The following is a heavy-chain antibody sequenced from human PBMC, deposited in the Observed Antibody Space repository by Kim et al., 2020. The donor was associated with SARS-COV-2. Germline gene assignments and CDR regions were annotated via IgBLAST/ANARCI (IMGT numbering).Heavy chain of an antibody. D-gene: IGHD3-3*01. CDR2: IKQDGSEK. J-gene: IGHJ6*02. CDR1: GFTFSSYW. V-gene: IGHV3-7*03. CDR3: AREVNYDFWSGSLYYYYGMDV. Sequence: GGSLRLSCAASGFTFSSYWMSWVRQAPGKGLEWVANIKQDGSEKYYVDSVKGRFTISRDNAKNSLYLQMNSLRAEDTAVYYCAREVNYDFWSGSLYYYYGMDVWGQGTTVTVSS.